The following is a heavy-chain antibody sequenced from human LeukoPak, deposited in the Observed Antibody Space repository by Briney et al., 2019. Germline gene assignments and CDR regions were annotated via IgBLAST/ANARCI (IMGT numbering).Heavy chain of an antibody. CDR1: GGSISSYY. CDR3: AKLYGDGRIPWFDP. Sequence: SETLSLTCTVSGGSISSYYWSWIRQPPGKGLEWIEYIYYSGSTNYNPSLKSRVTISVDTSKNQFSLKLSSVTAADTAVYYCAKLYGDGRIPWFDPWGQGTLVTVSS. D-gene: IGHD4-17*01. J-gene: IGHJ5*02. CDR2: IYYSGST. V-gene: IGHV4-59*08.